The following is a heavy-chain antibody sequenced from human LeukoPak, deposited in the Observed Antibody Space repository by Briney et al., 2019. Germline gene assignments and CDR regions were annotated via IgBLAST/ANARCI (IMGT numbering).Heavy chain of an antibody. CDR1: GGSISSYY. CDR3: ARDYGSGSQPFDY. Sequence: SETLSLTCTVSGGSISSYYWSWIRQPPGKGLEWIGYIYYSGSTNYNPSVKSRVTISVDTSKNQFSLKLSSGTAADTAVYYCARDYGSGSQPFDYWGQGTLVTVSS. J-gene: IGHJ4*02. V-gene: IGHV4-59*01. CDR2: IYYSGST. D-gene: IGHD3-10*01.